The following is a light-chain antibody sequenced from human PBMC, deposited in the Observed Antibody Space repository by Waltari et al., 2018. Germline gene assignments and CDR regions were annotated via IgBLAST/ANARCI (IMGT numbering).Light chain of an antibody. J-gene: IGKJ2*01. CDR3: QQRSNALT. V-gene: IGKV3-11*01. CDR2: AAS. CDR1: QSVASY. Sequence: EIVLTQSPATLSLSPGERATLSCRASQSVASYLAWYQQKPGQAPRLLIYAASNRATGIPARFSGSGSGTDLTLTSSSLEPEDFGLYYWQQRSNALTFGQGTKLEI.